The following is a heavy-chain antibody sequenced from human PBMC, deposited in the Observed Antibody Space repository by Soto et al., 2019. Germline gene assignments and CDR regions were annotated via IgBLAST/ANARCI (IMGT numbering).Heavy chain of an antibody. Sequence: SVKVSCKASGGTFSSYAISWVRQAPGQGLEWMGGIIPIFGTANYAQKFQGRVTITADESTSTAYMELSSLRSEDTAVYYCARAPLGYCSGGSCYDENWFDPWGQGTLVTVSS. D-gene: IGHD2-15*01. J-gene: IGHJ5*02. V-gene: IGHV1-69*13. CDR3: ARAPLGYCSGGSCYDENWFDP. CDR1: GGTFSSYA. CDR2: IIPIFGTA.